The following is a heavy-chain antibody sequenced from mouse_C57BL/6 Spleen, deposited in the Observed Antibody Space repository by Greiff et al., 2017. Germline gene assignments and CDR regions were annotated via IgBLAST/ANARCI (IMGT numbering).Heavy chain of an antibody. Sequence: EVKLVESGGGLVQPGGSMKLSCAASGFTFSDAWMAWVRQSPEKGLEWVAEIRNKANNHATYYAVSVKGRFTISRDDSKSSVYLQMNSLRAEDTGIYYCTRNYGSSRYFDVWGTGTTVTVSS. CDR1: GFTFSDAW. CDR3: TRNYGSSRYFDV. J-gene: IGHJ1*03. V-gene: IGHV6-6*01. D-gene: IGHD1-1*01. CDR2: IRNKANNHAT.